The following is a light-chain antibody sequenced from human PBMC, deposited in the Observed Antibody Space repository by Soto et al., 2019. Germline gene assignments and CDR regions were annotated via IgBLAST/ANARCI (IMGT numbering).Light chain of an antibody. Sequence: QSVLTQPASVSGSPGQSITIFCTGTNSDVESYNLVSWFRQHPGEAPKLIVYEGTKRPSGVSNRFSGSKSGNPASLTISGLQAEDEANYYCCSYAGTATVFGTGTKLTVL. CDR2: EGT. J-gene: IGLJ1*01. V-gene: IGLV2-23*03. CDR3: CSYAGTATV. CDR1: NSDVESYNL.